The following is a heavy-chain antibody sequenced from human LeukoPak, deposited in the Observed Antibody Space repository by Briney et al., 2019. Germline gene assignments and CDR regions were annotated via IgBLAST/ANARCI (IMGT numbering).Heavy chain of an antibody. CDR3: ARGVEPLAANTLAY. Sequence: GGSLRLSCATSGFTVITNDMTWVRQAPGKGLEWVSVLYSDGNTKYADSVQGRFTISRDNSKNTLYLEMNSLSPDDTAVYYCARGVEPLAANTLAYWGQGTVVTVSS. D-gene: IGHD1-14*01. CDR1: GFTVITND. J-gene: IGHJ4*02. V-gene: IGHV3-53*01. CDR2: LYSDGNT.